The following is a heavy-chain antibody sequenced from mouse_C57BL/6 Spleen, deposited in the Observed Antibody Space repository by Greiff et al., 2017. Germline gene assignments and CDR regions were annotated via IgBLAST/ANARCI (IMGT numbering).Heavy chain of an antibody. CDR3: ARESYYGSSYGDFDY. CDR2: ISDGGSYT. J-gene: IGHJ2*01. Sequence: EVMLVESGGGLVKPGGSLKLSCAASGFTFSSYAMSWVRQTPEKRLEWVATISDGGSYTYYPDNVKGRFTISRDNAKNNLYLQRSHLKSEDTAMYYCARESYYGSSYGDFDYWGQGTTLTVSS. V-gene: IGHV5-4*01. CDR1: GFTFSSYA. D-gene: IGHD1-1*01.